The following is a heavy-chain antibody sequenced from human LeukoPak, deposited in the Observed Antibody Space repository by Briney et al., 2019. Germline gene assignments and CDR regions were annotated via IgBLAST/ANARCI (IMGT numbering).Heavy chain of an antibody. D-gene: IGHD3-3*01. V-gene: IGHV1-69*13. CDR1: GGTFSSYA. Sequence: GASVKVSCKASGGTFSSYAISWVRQAPGQGLEWMGGIIPIFGTANYAQKFQGRVTITADESTSTAYMELSSLRSEDTAVYYCARDRGQGFWSGYLDYWGQGTLVTVSS. J-gene: IGHJ4*02. CDR3: ARDRGQGFWSGYLDY. CDR2: IIPIFGTA.